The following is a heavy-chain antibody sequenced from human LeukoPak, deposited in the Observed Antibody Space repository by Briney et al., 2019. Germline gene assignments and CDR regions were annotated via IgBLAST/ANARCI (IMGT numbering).Heavy chain of an antibody. V-gene: IGHV3-21*01. D-gene: IGHD6-19*01. J-gene: IGHJ4*02. CDR2: ISSSSSYI. CDR1: GFTFSSYS. CDR3: ARDRRDFIAVVGTGGY. Sequence: PGGSLRLSCAASGFTFSSYSMNWVRQAPGKGLEWVSSISSSSSYIYYADSVKGRFTISRDNAKNSLYLQMNSLRAEDTAVYYCARDRRDFIAVVGTGGYWGQGTLVTVSS.